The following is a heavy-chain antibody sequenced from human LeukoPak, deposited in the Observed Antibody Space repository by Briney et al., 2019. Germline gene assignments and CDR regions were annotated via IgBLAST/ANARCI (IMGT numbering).Heavy chain of an antibody. J-gene: IGHJ4*02. D-gene: IGHD3-22*01. CDR2: INHSGST. CDR1: GGSFSGYY. CDR3: ASTKEPYYYDSSGYLGPFDY. Sequence: SETLSLTCAVYGGSFSGYYWSWIRQPPGKGLEWIGEINHSGSTNYNPSLKSRVTISVDTSKNQFSLKLSSVTAADTAVYYCASTKEPYYYDSSGYLGPFDYWGQGTLVTVSS. V-gene: IGHV4-34*01.